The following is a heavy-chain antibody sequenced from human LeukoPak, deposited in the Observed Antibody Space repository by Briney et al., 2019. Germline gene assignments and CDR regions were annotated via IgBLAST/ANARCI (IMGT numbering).Heavy chain of an antibody. CDR1: GGSISSGGYY. CDR3: ARDQAVGYDSGGDY. Sequence: SETLSLTCTVSGGSISSGGYYWSWIRQHPGKGLEWIGYIYYSGSTYYNPSLKSRVTISVDTSKNQFSLKLSSVTAADTAVYYCARDQAVGYDSGGDYWGQGTLVTVSS. D-gene: IGHD5-12*01. CDR2: IYYSGST. V-gene: IGHV4-31*03. J-gene: IGHJ4*02.